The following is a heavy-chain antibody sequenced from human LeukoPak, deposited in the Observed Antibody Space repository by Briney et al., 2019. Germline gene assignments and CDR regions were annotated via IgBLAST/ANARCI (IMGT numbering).Heavy chain of an antibody. CDR3: ARGGYQFEQ. V-gene: IGHV3-49*03. D-gene: IGHD3-16*02. CDR2: IRSTGDGGTT. J-gene: IGHJ1*01. Sequence: PGGSLRLSCTASGFTFGNYAMSWFRQAPGKGLAWIGSIRSTGDGGTTEYAASVKGRFVISREDSKSIAYLQMDSLESEDTAVYYCARGGYQFEQWGQGTLVTVSS. CDR1: GFTFGNYA.